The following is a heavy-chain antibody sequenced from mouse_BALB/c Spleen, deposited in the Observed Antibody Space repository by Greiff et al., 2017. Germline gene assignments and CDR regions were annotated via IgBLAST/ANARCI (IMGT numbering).Heavy chain of an antibody. J-gene: IGHJ2*01. CDR2: IDPENGDT. Sequence: EVQLHQSGAELVRSGASVKLSCTASGFNIKDYYMHWVKQRPEQGLEWIGWIDPENGDTEYAPKFQGKATMTADTSSNTAYLQLSSLTSEDTAVYYCNAGDYGSSYYFDYWGQGTTLTVSS. D-gene: IGHD1-1*01. V-gene: IGHV14-4*02. CDR3: NAGDYGSSYYFDY. CDR1: GFNIKDYY.